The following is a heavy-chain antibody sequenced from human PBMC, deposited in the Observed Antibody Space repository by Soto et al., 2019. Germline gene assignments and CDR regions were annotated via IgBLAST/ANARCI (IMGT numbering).Heavy chain of an antibody. CDR3: AKARFMTTMTTLPYYYFDH. V-gene: IGHV3-23*01. Sequence: EVQLLESGGGLVQPGGSLRLSCAASGFTFSTYAMSWVRQAPGKGLDRVSEISGSGGSADYADSVKGRFTISRDNSKNTNVLQMNRLRAEDTSVYYCAKARFMTTMTTLPYYYFDHWGQGSLGTVSS. J-gene: IGHJ4*02. CDR1: GFTFSTYA. CDR2: ISGSGGSA. D-gene: IGHD4-17*01.